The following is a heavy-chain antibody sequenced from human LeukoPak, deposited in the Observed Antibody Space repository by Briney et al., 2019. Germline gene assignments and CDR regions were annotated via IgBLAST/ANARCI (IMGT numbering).Heavy chain of an antibody. CDR1: GFTFSSYG. J-gene: IGHJ4*02. CDR2: IYSGGNT. V-gene: IGHV3-53*01. CDR3: ARDYYDGSAYYSYYDY. D-gene: IGHD3-22*01. Sequence: GGSLRLSCAASGFTFSSYGMHWVRQAPGKGLEWVSVIYSGGNTYYADSVKGRFTISRDNSKNTLYLQMNSLRAEDTAVYYCARDYYDGSAYYSYYDYWGQGALVTVSS.